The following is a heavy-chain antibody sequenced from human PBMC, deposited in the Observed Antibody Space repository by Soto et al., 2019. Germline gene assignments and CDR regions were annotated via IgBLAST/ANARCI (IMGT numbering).Heavy chain of an antibody. D-gene: IGHD3-22*01. V-gene: IGHV3-74*01. CDR3: VRDQLYYYDIFGRPLNGFDI. CDR1: GFTFSSYW. J-gene: IGHJ3*02. Sequence: GGSLRLSCAASGFTFSSYWMHWVRQAPGKGLVWVSHINSDGSHTTYADSVKGRFTISRDNAENSLYLQMNSLGAEDTALYYCVRDQLYYYDIFGRPLNGFDIWGQGTMVTVSS. CDR2: INSDGSHT.